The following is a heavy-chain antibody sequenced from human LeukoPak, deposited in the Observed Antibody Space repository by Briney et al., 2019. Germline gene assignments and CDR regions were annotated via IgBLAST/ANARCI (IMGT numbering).Heavy chain of an antibody. CDR3: AREHTYYYGSGSRRDAFDI. D-gene: IGHD3-10*01. V-gene: IGHV1-69*05. J-gene: IGHJ3*02. CDR1: GGTFSSYA. Sequence: SVKVSCKASGGTFSSYAISWVRQAPGQGLEWMGGIIPIFGTANYAQKFQGRVTITTDESTSTAYMELSSLRSEDTAVYYCAREHTYYYGSGSRRDAFDIWGQGTMVTVSS. CDR2: IIPIFGTA.